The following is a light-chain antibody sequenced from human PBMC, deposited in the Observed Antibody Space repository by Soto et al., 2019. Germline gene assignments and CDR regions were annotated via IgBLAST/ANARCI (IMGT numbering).Light chain of an antibody. Sequence: EIVLTQSPGTLSLSPGDRATLSCRASQSVSSSFFAWYQHKPGQSPRLLIYGASNRATGIPDRFSGSGSGTDFTLTISRLEPEDFAVYYCQQYGSSPRVTFGPGTKVDIK. J-gene: IGKJ3*01. V-gene: IGKV3-20*01. CDR2: GAS. CDR1: QSVSSSF. CDR3: QQYGSSPRVT.